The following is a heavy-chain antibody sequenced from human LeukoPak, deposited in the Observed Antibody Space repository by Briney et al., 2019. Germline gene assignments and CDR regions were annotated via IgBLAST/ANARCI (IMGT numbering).Heavy chain of an antibody. J-gene: IGHJ6*03. CDR2: IYYSGST. CDR1: GGSISSSSYY. CDR3: ARVAAVAGYYYYYYMDV. V-gene: IGHV4-39*07. D-gene: IGHD6-19*01. Sequence: NPSETLSLTCTVSGGSISSSSYYWDWIRQPPGKGLEWIGSIYYSGSTYYNPSLKSRVTISVDTSKNQFSLKLSSVTAADTAVYYCARVAAVAGYYYYYYMDVWGKGTTATVSS.